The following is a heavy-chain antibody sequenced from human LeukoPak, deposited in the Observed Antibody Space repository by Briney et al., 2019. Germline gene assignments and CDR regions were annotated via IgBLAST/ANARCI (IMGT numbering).Heavy chain of an antibody. J-gene: IGHJ4*02. D-gene: IGHD6-19*01. Sequence: GGSLRLSCAASGFTSGSYVLTWVRQAPGEGLEWISAISGSGESSYYGDSVRGRFTISRDNSKNTLYLQMNSLRAEDTAVYYCAKCQSLAVAANNYWGQGTLVTVSS. V-gene: IGHV3-23*01. CDR3: AKCQSLAVAANNY. CDR2: ISGSGESS. CDR1: GFTSGSYV.